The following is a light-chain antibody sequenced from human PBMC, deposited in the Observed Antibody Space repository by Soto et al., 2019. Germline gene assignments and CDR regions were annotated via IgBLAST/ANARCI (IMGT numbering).Light chain of an antibody. Sequence: EVLMTQSPATLSVSPGERATLSCRASQSVSGKLAWYQQKPGQAPRLLIYDASTRATGIPARFSGSGSGTEFTLTISSLQSEDFAFYYCQQSNNWPWTFGQGTKVEIK. CDR3: QQSNNWPWT. CDR2: DAS. J-gene: IGKJ1*01. V-gene: IGKV3-15*01. CDR1: QSVSGK.